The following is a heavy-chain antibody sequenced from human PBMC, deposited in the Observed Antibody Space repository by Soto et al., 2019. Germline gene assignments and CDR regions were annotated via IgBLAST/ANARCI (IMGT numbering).Heavy chain of an antibody. J-gene: IGHJ4*01. CDR1: GDSISSYY. CDR3: VLRSMAVVPEY. V-gene: IGHV4-59*01. CDR2: LYYGRSA. D-gene: IGHD3-22*01. Sequence: QVQLQESGPGLVKPSETLSLTCAVSGDSISSYYCMWIRQPPGKGLESIGYLYYGRSANYNPSLKSLFPFSVERSTNQCSLTLSSMPAAETAVYYRVLRSMAVVPEYWGQGALVTVSS.